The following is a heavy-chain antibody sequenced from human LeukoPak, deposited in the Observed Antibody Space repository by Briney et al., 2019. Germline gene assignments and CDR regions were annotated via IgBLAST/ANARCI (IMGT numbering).Heavy chain of an antibody. J-gene: IGHJ4*02. V-gene: IGHV1-69*13. CDR2: IIPIFGTA. D-gene: IGHD5-12*01. Sequence: ASVKVSCKASGGTFSSYAISWVRQAPGQGLEWMGGIIPIFGTANYAQKFQGRVTITADESTSTAYMELSSLKSEDTAVYYCARALGYSGYDYLKYWGQGTLVTVSS. CDR1: GGTFSSYA. CDR3: ARALGYSGYDYLKY.